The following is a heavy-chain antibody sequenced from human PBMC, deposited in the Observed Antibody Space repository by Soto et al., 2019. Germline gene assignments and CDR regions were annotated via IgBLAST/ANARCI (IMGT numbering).Heavy chain of an antibody. D-gene: IGHD2-15*01. V-gene: IGHV1-69*12. CDR1: GGAFSDYA. CDR2: IMPIFRAP. J-gene: IGHJ6*02. Sequence: QVQLVQSGAEVKKPGSSVKVSCKASGGAFSDYAFSWVRQAPGQGLEWLGGIMPIFRAPDYAQKFQGRVTITADEFTRTAYMEMNSLRFEATAVYYCASWLKGPDIGNYYYGMDVWGQGTTVTVS. CDR3: ASWLKGPDIGNYYYGMDV.